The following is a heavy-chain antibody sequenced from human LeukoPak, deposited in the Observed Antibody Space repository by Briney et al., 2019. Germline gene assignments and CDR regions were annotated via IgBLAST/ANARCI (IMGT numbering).Heavy chain of an antibody. V-gene: IGHV3-7*01. CDR1: GFIFSGYW. CDR2: VKPDGSGT. J-gene: IGHJ4*02. Sequence: GGSLRLSCAASGFIFSGYWMSWVRQGPGRGLEWVASVKPDGSGTFYVDSVKGRFTISRDNAHNSLFLQMNSLRAEGMAFYYCARSRGDFWGQGALVTVSS. CDR3: ARSRGDF.